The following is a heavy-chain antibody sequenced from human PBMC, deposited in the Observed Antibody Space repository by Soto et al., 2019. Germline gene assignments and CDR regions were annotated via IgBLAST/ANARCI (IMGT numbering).Heavy chain of an antibody. V-gene: IGHV3-23*01. CDR3: AKVPYDSSGYYYVFDY. D-gene: IGHD3-22*01. J-gene: IGHJ4*02. CDR1: GFTFSSYA. Sequence: GGSLRLSCAASGFTFSSYAMSWVRQAPGKGLEWVSAISGSGGSTYYADSVKGRFTISRDNSKNTLYLQMNSLRAEDTAVYYCAKVPYDSSGYYYVFDYRAQGTLVTVSS. CDR2: ISGSGGST.